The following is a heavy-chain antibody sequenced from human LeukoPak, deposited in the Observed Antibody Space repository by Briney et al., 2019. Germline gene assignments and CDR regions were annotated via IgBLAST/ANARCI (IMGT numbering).Heavy chain of an antibody. D-gene: IGHD2-15*01. Sequence: GGSLRLSCAASGFTFDDYTMHWVRQAPGKGLEWVSLISWDGGSTYYADSVKGRFTISRDNSKNSLYLQMNSLRTEDTALYYCAKGSGYCSGGSCYDGIDYWGQGTLVTVSS. J-gene: IGHJ4*02. CDR3: AKGSGYCSGGSCYDGIDY. CDR2: ISWDGGST. V-gene: IGHV3-43*01. CDR1: GFTFDDYT.